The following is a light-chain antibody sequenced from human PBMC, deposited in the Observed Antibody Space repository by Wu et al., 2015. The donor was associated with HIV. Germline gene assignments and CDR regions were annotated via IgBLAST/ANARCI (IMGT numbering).Light chain of an antibody. CDR2: GAS. V-gene: IGKV3-20*01. J-gene: IGKJ2*01. Sequence: EIVLTQSPGTLSLSPGERATLSCRASQSVSSNFLGWYQQRPGQAPRLLIYGASSRATGIPDRFSGSGSGTDFTLTITRLEPEDFTMYYCHQYGTSPRTFGQGTKLEIK. CDR1: QSVSSNF. CDR3: HQYGTSPRT.